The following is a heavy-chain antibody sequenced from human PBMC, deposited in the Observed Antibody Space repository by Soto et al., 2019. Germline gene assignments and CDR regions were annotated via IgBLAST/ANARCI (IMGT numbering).Heavy chain of an antibody. J-gene: IGHJ4*02. V-gene: IGHV4-30-4*01. CDR3: ARHVGYGDYGYFDY. CDR2: IYYSGST. D-gene: IGHD4-17*01. CDR1: GGSIISGDYY. Sequence: SETLSLTCTVSGGSIISGDYYFIGIRQPPGKGLELIGYIYYSGSTYYNPSLKSRVTISVDTSKNQFSLKLSSVTAADTAVYYCARHVGYGDYGYFDYWGQGTLVTVSS.